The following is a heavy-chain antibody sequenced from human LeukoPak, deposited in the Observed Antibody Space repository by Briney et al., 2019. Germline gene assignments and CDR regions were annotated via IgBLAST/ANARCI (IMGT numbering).Heavy chain of an antibody. Sequence: SVKVSCKASGGTFSSYAISWVRQAPGQGLEWMGGIIPIFGTANYAQKFQGRVTITADESTSTAYMWLSSLRSEDTALYYCARDGYSGYDLPHSFDYWGQGTLVTVSS. CDR3: ARDGYSGYDLPHSFDY. V-gene: IGHV1-69*13. CDR1: GGTFSSYA. D-gene: IGHD5-12*01. J-gene: IGHJ4*02. CDR2: IIPIFGTA.